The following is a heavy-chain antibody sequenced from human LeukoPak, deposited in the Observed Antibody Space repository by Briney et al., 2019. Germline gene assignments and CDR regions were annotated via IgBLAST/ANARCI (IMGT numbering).Heavy chain of an antibody. Sequence: SETLSLTCTVSGDSISSYYWSWIRQPPGKGLEWIGYIYYSGSTDYNPSLKSRVTISVDTSKNQFSLKLSSVTAADTAVYYCARAVAGDFLDYWGQGTLVTVSS. V-gene: IGHV4-59*12. CDR3: ARAVAGDFLDY. CDR2: IYYSGST. D-gene: IGHD6-19*01. CDR1: GDSISSYY. J-gene: IGHJ4*02.